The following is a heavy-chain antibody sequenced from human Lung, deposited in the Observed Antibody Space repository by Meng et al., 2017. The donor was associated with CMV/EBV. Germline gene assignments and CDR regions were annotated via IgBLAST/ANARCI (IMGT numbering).Heavy chain of an antibody. J-gene: IGHJ4*02. D-gene: IGHD1-26*01. CDR3: ARGYSGTPS. V-gene: IGHV3-53*01. CDR2: IYSGGLT. CDR1: GFPITSDY. Sequence: GGSLRLSCEGSGFPITSDYMTWVRQAPGKGLEWVSGIYSGGLTYYADSVKGRFTMSRDNSKNTLYLQMNSLRAEDTAMYYCARGYSGTPSWGQGTLVTGSS.